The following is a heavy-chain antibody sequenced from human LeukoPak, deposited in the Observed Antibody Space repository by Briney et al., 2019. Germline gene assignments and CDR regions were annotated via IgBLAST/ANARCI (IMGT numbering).Heavy chain of an antibody. CDR1: GGSISSGGYY. J-gene: IGHJ3*02. CDR2: IYTSGST. CDR3: ARWANAFDI. V-gene: IGHV4-61*02. Sequence: PSQTLSLTCTVSGGSISSGGYYWSWIRQHPGKGLEWIGRIYTSGSTNYNPSLKSRVTMSVDTSKNQFSLKLSSVTAADTAVYYCARWANAFDIWGQGTMVTVSS.